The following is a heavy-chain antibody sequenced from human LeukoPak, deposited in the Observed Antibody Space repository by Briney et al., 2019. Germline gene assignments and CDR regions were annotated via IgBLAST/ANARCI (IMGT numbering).Heavy chain of an antibody. CDR1: GYTFSGYY. V-gene: IGHV1-2*06. CDR2: INPDSGGT. Sequence: ASVKVSCKASGYTFSGYYMHWVRQAPGQGLEWMGRINPDSGGTNYAQKFQGRVTMTRDTSISTAYMELRRLRSDDTAVHYCARGGGYCSSTSCYLYHMDAWGKGTTVTVSS. D-gene: IGHD2-2*01. CDR3: ARGGGYCSSTSCYLYHMDA. J-gene: IGHJ6*03.